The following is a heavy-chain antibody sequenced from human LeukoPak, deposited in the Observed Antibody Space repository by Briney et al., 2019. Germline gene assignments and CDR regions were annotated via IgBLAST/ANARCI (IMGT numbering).Heavy chain of an antibody. D-gene: IGHD6-13*01. CDR2: INPNSGGT. V-gene: IGHV1-2*06. CDR1: GYTFTCYY. Sequence: GASVKVSCKASGYTFTCYYMHWVRQAHGQGLEWMGRINPNSGGTNYAQKFQGRVTMTRDTSISTAYMELSRLRSDDTAVYYCARDRSRIAAAGIGTKFYYMDVWGKGTTVTVSS. J-gene: IGHJ6*03. CDR3: ARDRSRIAAAGIGTKFYYMDV.